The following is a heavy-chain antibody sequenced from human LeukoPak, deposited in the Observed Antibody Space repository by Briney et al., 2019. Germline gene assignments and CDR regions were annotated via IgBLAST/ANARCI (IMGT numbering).Heavy chain of an antibody. J-gene: IGHJ5*02. D-gene: IGHD6-13*01. CDR2: IYWDDDK. Sequence: SGPTQLKPTQTLTLTFTFSGLSLRTRGGGGGWIRQPPGKAVERIALIYWDDDKRYSPSLKSRLTITNDTSKNQVVLTMTNMDPVDTATYYCAHRHSSSWSWFDPWGQGTLVTVSS. V-gene: IGHV2-5*02. CDR1: GLSLRTRGGG. CDR3: AHRHSSSWSWFDP.